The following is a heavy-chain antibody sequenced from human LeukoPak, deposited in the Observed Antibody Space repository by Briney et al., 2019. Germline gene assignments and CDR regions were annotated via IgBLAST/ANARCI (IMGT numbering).Heavy chain of an antibody. J-gene: IGHJ5*02. Sequence: GALRLSCAASGFTFSSYAMHWVRQAPGKGLEWVAVISYDGSNKYYADSVKGRFTISRDNSKNTLYLQMNSLRAEDTAVYYCARDRGSSWTNWFDPWGQGTLVTVSS. CDR1: GFTFSSYA. D-gene: IGHD6-13*01. CDR2: ISYDGSNK. V-gene: IGHV3-30-3*01. CDR3: ARDRGSSWTNWFDP.